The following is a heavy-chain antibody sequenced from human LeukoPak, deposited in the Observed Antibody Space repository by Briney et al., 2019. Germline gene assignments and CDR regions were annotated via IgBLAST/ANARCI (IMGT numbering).Heavy chain of an antibody. CDR3: AKAHGSGSSYYYYYGMDV. V-gene: IGHV3-23*01. Sequence: GGSLRLSCAASGFTFSTYTMSWVRQAPGKGLEWVSALSGSGGSTYYADSVKGRFTISRDNSKNTLYLQMNSLRGDDTAVYYCAKAHGSGSSYYYYYGMDVWGQGTTVTVSS. CDR1: GFTFSTYT. D-gene: IGHD3-10*01. CDR2: LSGSGGST. J-gene: IGHJ6*02.